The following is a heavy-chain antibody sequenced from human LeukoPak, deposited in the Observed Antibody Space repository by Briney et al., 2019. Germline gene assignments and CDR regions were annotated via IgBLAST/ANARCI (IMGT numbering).Heavy chain of an antibody. CDR2: INAGNGNT. D-gene: IGHD2-2*01. Sequence: ASVKVSCKASGYTFTSYAMHWVRQAPGQRLEWMGWINAGNGNTKYSQKFQGRATITRDTSASTAYMELSSLRSEDTAVYYCARGGYCSSTSCPKGYYGMDVWGQGTTVTVSS. CDR3: ARGGYCSSTSCPKGYYGMDV. CDR1: GYTFTSYA. J-gene: IGHJ6*02. V-gene: IGHV1-3*01.